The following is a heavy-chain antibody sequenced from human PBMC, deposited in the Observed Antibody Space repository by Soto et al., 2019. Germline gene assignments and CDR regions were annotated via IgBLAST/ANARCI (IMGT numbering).Heavy chain of an antibody. Sequence: ASVKVSCKASGYTFTSYDINWVRQATGQGLEWMGWMNPNSGNTGYAQKFQGRVTMTRNTSISTAYMELSSLRSEDTAVYYCARAPNWGKCFDYWGQGTLVTVSS. CDR3: ARAPNWGKCFDY. CDR1: GYTFTSYD. CDR2: MNPNSGNT. J-gene: IGHJ4*02. D-gene: IGHD7-27*01. V-gene: IGHV1-8*02.